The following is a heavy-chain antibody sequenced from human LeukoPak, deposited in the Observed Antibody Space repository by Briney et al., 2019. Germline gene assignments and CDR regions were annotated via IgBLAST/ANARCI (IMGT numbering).Heavy chain of an antibody. CDR3: ARHGDVRYFDWLKDGFDY. CDR2: IYNSGIT. CDR1: GGSISSYY. Sequence: SETLSLICTVFGGSISSYYWSWLRKPPGKGLEWVGYIYNSGITNKNPSLKSRVTISGDTSKNQFSLKLSSVTAADTAVYYCARHGDVRYFDWLKDGFDYWGQGTLVTVSS. V-gene: IGHV4-4*09. J-gene: IGHJ4*02. D-gene: IGHD3-9*01.